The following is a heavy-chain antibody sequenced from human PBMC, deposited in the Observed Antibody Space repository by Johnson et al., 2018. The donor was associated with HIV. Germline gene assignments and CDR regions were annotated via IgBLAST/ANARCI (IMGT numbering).Heavy chain of an antibody. CDR2: ISYDGSNK. CDR1: GFTFSSYW. CDR3: AREYYDSSGYYYGGVSAFDI. D-gene: IGHD3-22*01. Sequence: QVQLVESGGGLVQPGGSLRLSCAASGFTFSSYWMSWVRQAPGKGLEWVAVISYDGSNKYYADSVKGLFTISRDNSKNTLYLQMNSLRAEDTAVYYCAREYYDSSGYYYGGVSAFDIWGQGTMVTVSS. V-gene: IGHV3-30-3*01. J-gene: IGHJ3*02.